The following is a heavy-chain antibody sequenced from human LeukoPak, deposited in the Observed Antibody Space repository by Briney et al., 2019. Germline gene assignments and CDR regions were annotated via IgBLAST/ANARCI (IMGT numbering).Heavy chain of an antibody. Sequence: PSETLSLTCTVSGGSISSSSYYWGWIRQPPGKGLEWIGSIYYSGSTYYNPSRKSRVTISVDTSKHQFSLKLSSVTAADTAVYYCARAPRWFGDLGGLDSWGQEILVTVSS. CDR2: IYYSGST. CDR3: ARAPRWFGDLGGLDS. D-gene: IGHD3-10*01. CDR1: GGSISSSSYY. V-gene: IGHV4-39*07. J-gene: IGHJ4*02.